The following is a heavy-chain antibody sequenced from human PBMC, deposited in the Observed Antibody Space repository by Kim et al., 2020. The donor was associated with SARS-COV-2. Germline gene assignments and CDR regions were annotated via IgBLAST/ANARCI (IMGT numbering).Heavy chain of an antibody. CDR1: GFNFGVYG. Sequence: GGSLRLSCSASGFNFGVYGLYWVRQVPGKGLEWISVISHDGRNKNYGDFVEGRFTISRDNSKDTLFLEMSGLRPEDTAVYYCATNLPYRDSWYVSLDLWGQGTAVTVSS. CDR3: ATNLPYRDSWYVSLDL. V-gene: IGHV3-30*03. CDR2: ISHDGRNK. D-gene: IGHD6-13*01. J-gene: IGHJ3*01.